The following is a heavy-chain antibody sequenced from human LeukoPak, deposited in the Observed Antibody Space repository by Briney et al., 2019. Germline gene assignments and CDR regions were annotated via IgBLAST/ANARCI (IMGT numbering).Heavy chain of an antibody. Sequence: ASVKVSCKASGYTFTGYYMHWVRQAPGQGLEWMGWINTNSGGTNYARKFQGRVTMTRDTSISTAYMELSRLRSDDTAGYYCARGHYDTRGYYHLDYWGQGTLLTVSS. J-gene: IGHJ4*02. D-gene: IGHD3-22*01. CDR3: ARGHYDTRGYYHLDY. CDR2: INTNSGGT. V-gene: IGHV1-2*02. CDR1: GYTFTGYY.